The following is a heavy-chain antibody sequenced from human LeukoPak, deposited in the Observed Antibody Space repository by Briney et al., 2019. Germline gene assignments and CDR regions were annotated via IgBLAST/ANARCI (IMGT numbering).Heavy chain of an antibody. V-gene: IGHV1-69*05. CDR3: ARDQWLLTVFDI. CDR1: GGTFSSYA. J-gene: IGHJ3*02. D-gene: IGHD6-19*01. CDR2: IIPIFGTA. Sequence: SVKVSCKASGGTFSSYAISWVRQAPGQGVEWMGRIIPIFGTANYAQKFQGRVTITTEESTSTAYMELSSLKSEDTAVYYCARDQWLLTVFDIWGQGTMVTVSS.